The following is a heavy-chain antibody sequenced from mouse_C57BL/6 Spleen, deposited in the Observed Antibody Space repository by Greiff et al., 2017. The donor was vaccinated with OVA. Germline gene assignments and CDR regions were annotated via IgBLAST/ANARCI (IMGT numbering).Heavy chain of an antibody. Sequence: QVQLQQSGPELVKPGASVKISCKASGYAFSSSWMNWVKQRPGKGLEWIGRIYPGDGDTNYNGKFKGKATLTADKSSSTAYMQLSSLTSEDSAVYFCARSEYSNFRFDYWGQGTTLTVSS. CDR3: ARSEYSNFRFDY. CDR2: IYPGDGDT. D-gene: IGHD2-5*01. J-gene: IGHJ2*01. CDR1: GYAFSSSW. V-gene: IGHV1-82*01.